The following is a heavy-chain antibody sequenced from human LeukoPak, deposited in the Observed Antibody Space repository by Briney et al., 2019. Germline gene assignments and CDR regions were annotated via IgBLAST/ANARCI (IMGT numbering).Heavy chain of an antibody. V-gene: IGHV1-69*01. CDR1: GGTFSSYG. CDR2: ITPIFGTA. CDR3: ARLDEYSSSSRYYGMDV. J-gene: IGHJ6*02. D-gene: IGHD6-6*01. Sequence: ASVKVSCKASGGTFSSYGISWVRQAPGQGSEWIGGITPIFGTANYAQKFQGRVTITADESTSTAYMELSSLRSEDTAVYYCARLDEYSSSSRYYGMDVWGQGTTVTVSS.